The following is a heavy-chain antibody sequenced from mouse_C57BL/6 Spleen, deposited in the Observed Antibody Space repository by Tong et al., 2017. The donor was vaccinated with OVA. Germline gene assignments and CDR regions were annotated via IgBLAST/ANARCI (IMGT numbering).Heavy chain of an antibody. CDR2: IDPANGNT. CDR1: GFNIKDTY. Sequence: EVQLQQSGAELVKPGASVKLSCTASGFNIKDTYMHWVKQRPEQGLEWIGRIDPANGNTKYDPKFQGKATITADTSSNTACLQLSSLTSEDTSVYYCARSYDGYCWFAYWGQGTLVTVSA. CDR3: ARSYDGYCWFAY. V-gene: IGHV14-3*02. J-gene: IGHJ3*01. D-gene: IGHD2-3*01.